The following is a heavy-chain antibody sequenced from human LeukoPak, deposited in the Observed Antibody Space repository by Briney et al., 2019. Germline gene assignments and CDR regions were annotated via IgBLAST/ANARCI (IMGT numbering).Heavy chain of an antibody. CDR3: AREVPIVVVTAPLPDAFDN. V-gene: IGHV3-30-3*01. D-gene: IGHD2-21*02. J-gene: IGHJ3*02. CDR1: GFTFSSYA. CDR2: ISYDGSNK. Sequence: PGGSLRLSCAASGFTFSSYAMHWVRQAPGKGLEWVAVISYDGSNKYYADSVKGRFTISRDNSKNTLYLQMNSLRAEDTAVYYCAREVPIVVVTAPLPDAFDNWGQGTMVTVSS.